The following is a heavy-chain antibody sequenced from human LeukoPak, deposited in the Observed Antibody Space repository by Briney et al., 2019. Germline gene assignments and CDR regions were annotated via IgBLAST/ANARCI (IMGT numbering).Heavy chain of an antibody. Sequence: SGPALVKPTQTLTLTCTFSGFSLSTSGMCVSWIRRPPGKALEWLALIDWDDDKYYSTSLKTRLTISKDTSKNQVVLTMTNMDPVDTATYYCARARTTGTTNWFDPWGQGTLVTVSS. CDR2: IDWDDDK. CDR1: GFSLSTSGMC. J-gene: IGHJ5*02. D-gene: IGHD1-1*01. V-gene: IGHV2-70*01. CDR3: ARARTTGTTNWFDP.